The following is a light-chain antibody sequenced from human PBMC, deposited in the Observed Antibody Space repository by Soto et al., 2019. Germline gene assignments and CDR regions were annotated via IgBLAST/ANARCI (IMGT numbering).Light chain of an antibody. CDR2: KAS. CDR3: QHYNSYSEA. V-gene: IGKV1-5*03. Sequence: DIQMTQSPSTLSGSVGDRVTITCRASQTISSWLAWYQQKPGKAPKLLIYKASTLKSGVPSRFSGSGSGTEFTLTISSLHPDDVATYYCQHYNSYSEAFGQGTKVELK. J-gene: IGKJ1*01. CDR1: QTISSW.